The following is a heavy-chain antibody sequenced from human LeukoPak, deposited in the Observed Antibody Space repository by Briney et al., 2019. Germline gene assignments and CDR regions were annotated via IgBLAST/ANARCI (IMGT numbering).Heavy chain of an antibody. CDR1: GYTFTNYG. V-gene: IGHV1-18*01. CDR3: ARASLGGEFDY. J-gene: IGHJ4*02. Sequence: GASVKVSCKASGYTFTNYGFSWVRQAPGQGLEWMGWISAYNGNTNYAQKLQGRVGMTTDTSTSTAYMELRSLRSDDTAVYYCARASLGGEFDYWGQGTLVTVSS. D-gene: IGHD7-27*01. CDR2: ISAYNGNT.